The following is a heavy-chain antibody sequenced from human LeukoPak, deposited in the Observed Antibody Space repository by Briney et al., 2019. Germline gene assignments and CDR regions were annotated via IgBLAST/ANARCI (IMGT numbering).Heavy chain of an antibody. CDR3: ASRLGYCSGGSCSRDY. CDR2: ISSSSSYI. V-gene: IGHV3-21*01. Sequence: GGSLRLSCAASGFTFSSYSMNWVRQAPGKGLEWVSSISSSSSYIYYADSVKGRFTISRDNAKNSLYLQMNSLRAEDTAVYYCASRLGYCSGGSCSRDYWGQGTLVTVSS. D-gene: IGHD2-15*01. CDR1: GFTFSSYS. J-gene: IGHJ4*02.